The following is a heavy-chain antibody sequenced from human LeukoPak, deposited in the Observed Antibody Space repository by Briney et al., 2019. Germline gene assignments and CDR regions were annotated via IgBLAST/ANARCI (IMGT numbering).Heavy chain of an antibody. CDR1: GGSLGSSTYY. CDR2: FNYIGSS. CDR3: ARDTRGTIAAAAYYYYYTDV. V-gene: IGHV4-39*07. D-gene: IGHD6-13*01. Sequence: SETLTLTCSVSGGSLGSSTYYWGWTRQSPGKGLEWIGSFNYIGSSYYNPSLKSRVTISVDTSKNQFSLNLRSVTAGDTAVYYCARDTRGTIAAAAYYYYYTDVWGKGTTVTVSS. J-gene: IGHJ6*03.